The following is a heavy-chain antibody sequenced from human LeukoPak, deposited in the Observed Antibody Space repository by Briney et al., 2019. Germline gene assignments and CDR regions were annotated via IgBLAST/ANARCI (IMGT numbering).Heavy chain of an antibody. Sequence: GESLKISCQGSGYTFTSYWIGWVRQLPVKGLEWMGSIYPGDSDTKYSPSFQGQVTILVDKSTNTAYLQWKSLKASDTAMYYCARGDVVRGVSWFDSWGQGALVTVSS. CDR3: ARGDVVRGVSWFDS. CDR1: GYTFTSYW. J-gene: IGHJ5*01. CDR2: IYPGDSDT. D-gene: IGHD2-21*02. V-gene: IGHV5-51*01.